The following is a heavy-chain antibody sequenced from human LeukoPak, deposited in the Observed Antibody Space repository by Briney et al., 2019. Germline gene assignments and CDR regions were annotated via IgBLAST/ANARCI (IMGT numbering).Heavy chain of an antibody. CDR3: ASFISGDSDGYPLAGSY. Sequence: ASVKVSCKASGYTFTSYYMHWVRQAPGQGLEWMGIINPSGGCTSYAQKFQGRVTMTRDTSTSTVYMELSSLRSEDTAVYYCASFISGDSDGYPLAGSYWGQGTLVTVSS. CDR2: INPSGGCT. V-gene: IGHV1-46*03. D-gene: IGHD5-24*01. CDR1: GYTFTSYY. J-gene: IGHJ4*02.